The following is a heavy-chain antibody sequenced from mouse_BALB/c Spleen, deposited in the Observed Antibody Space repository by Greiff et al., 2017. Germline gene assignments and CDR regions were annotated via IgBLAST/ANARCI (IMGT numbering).Heavy chain of an antibody. CDR2: INPSTGYT. CDR3: VKTGTFAY. CDR1: GYTFTSYW. D-gene: IGHD1-3*01. Sequence: VQLQQSGAELAKPGASVKMSCKASGYTFTSYWMHWVKQRPGQGLEWIGYINPSTGYTEYNQKFKDKATLTADKSSSTAYMQLSSLTSEDSAVYYCVKTGTFAYWGQGTLVTVSA. J-gene: IGHJ3*01. V-gene: IGHV1-7*01.